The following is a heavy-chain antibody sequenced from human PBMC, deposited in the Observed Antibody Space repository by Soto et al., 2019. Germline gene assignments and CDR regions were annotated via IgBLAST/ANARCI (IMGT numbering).Heavy chain of an antibody. CDR3: AKNEVGGGYGDGFFDY. CDR2: VTNDGGTK. D-gene: IGHD4-17*01. J-gene: IGHJ4*02. Sequence: QVQLVESGGGVVQPGKSLRLSCAASGFTFSVYGMHWVRQAPGKGLEWVALVTNDGGTKYYADSVKGRFTISRDNSKNTLYLEMNSLRGDDTAVYYCAKNEVGGGYGDGFFDYWGQGSLVTVSS. V-gene: IGHV3-30*18. CDR1: GFTFSVYG.